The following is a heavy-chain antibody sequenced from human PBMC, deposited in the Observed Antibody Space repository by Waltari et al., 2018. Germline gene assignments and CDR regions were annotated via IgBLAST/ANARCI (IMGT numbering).Heavy chain of an antibody. CDR1: GFTFSSYA. Sequence: QVQLVESGGGVVQPGTSLRLSCAASGFTFSSYAMPWVRQAPGKGLEWVAVISYDSINTFYADSVKGRFTISRDNSKNTLFLQMSSLRDDDTALYYCARRGVTGREAAPPDYWGQGTLVTVSS. CDR3: ARRGVTGREAAPPDY. V-gene: IGHV3-30*15. D-gene: IGHD2-15*01. J-gene: IGHJ4*02. CDR2: ISYDSINT.